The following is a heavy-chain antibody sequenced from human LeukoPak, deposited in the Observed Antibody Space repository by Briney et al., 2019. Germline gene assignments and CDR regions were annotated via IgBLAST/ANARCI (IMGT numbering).Heavy chain of an antibody. V-gene: IGHV1-18*01. J-gene: IGHJ4*02. D-gene: IGHD2-2*01. CDR2: ISSKNGDR. Sequence: GASVKVSCKASGYIFTSYGISWVRQAPGQGLEWMGWISSKNGDRNYAQKFQGRVTITADKSTSTAYMELSSLRSEDTAVYYCASGRTDIVVVPATLRNYYFDYWGQGTLVTVSS. CDR1: GYIFTSYG. CDR3: ASGRTDIVVVPATLRNYYFDY.